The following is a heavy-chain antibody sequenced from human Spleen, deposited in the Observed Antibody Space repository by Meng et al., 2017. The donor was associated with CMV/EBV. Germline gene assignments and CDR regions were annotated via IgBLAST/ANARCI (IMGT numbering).Heavy chain of an antibody. J-gene: IGHJ2*01. D-gene: IGHD7-27*01. V-gene: IGHV4-34*01. CDR1: GGSFSGYY. CDR2: INHSGST. CDR3: ASPLGILGIVDF. Sequence: QVQLQQWGAGLLKPSATLSLTCAVYGGSFSGYYWSWIRQPPGKGLEWIGEINHSGSTNYNPSLKSRVTISVDTSKNQFPLKLSSVTAADTAVYYCASPLGILGIVDFWGRGTLVTVSS.